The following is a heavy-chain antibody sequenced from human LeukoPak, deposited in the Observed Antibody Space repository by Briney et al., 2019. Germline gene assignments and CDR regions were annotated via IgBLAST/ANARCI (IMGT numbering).Heavy chain of an antibody. Sequence: PGASLRLSCAAPGFTFSSYSMNWVRQAPGKGLEWVSSISSSSSYIYYADSVKGRFTISRDNAKNSLYLQMNSLRAEDTAVYYCAREPVAGYNWFDPWGQGTLVTVSS. V-gene: IGHV3-21*01. CDR1: GFTFSSYS. J-gene: IGHJ5*02. CDR3: AREPVAGYNWFDP. CDR2: ISSSSSYI. D-gene: IGHD6-19*01.